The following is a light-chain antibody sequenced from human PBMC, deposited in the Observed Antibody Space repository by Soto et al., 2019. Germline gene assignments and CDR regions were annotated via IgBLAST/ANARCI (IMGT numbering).Light chain of an antibody. CDR3: QTWGTGILV. CDR2: LNSDGRH. Sequence: QLVLTQLPSASASLGASVKLTCTLSSRHSSYAIAWHQQQPEKGPRYLMKLNSDGRHTKGDGIPDRFSGSSSGTERYLTISSLQSEDEADYYCQTWGTGILVFGGGTKVTVL. CDR1: SRHSSYA. J-gene: IGLJ2*01. V-gene: IGLV4-69*01.